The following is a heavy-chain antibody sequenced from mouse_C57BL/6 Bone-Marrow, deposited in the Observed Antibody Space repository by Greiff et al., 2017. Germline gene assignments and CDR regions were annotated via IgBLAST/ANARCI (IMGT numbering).Heavy chain of an antibody. CDR3: ASSSHYYGSSTGAY. Sequence: EVHLVESGAELVRPGSSVKMSCKTSGYTFTSYGINWVKQRPGQGLEWIGYIYIGNGYTEYNEKFKGKATLTSDTSSSTAYMQLSSLTSEDSAIYFCASSSHYYGSSTGAYWGQGTLVTVSA. CDR2: IYIGNGYT. J-gene: IGHJ3*01. D-gene: IGHD1-1*01. V-gene: IGHV1-58*01. CDR1: GYTFTSYG.